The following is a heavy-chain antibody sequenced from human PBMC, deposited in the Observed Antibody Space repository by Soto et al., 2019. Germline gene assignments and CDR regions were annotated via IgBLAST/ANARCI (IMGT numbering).Heavy chain of an antibody. V-gene: IGHV5-51*01. J-gene: IGHJ4*02. D-gene: IGHD4-17*01. CDR2: ILPGDSDT. CDR1: GYSFTSHW. Sequence: GESLKISCNGSGYSFTSHWIAWVRQMPGKGLEWMGVILPGDSDTRYSPSFRGQVTISADKSITTAYLQWSSLKASDTAIYYCARQDGDGLFYFDYWGQGTLVTVSS. CDR3: ARQDGDGLFYFDY.